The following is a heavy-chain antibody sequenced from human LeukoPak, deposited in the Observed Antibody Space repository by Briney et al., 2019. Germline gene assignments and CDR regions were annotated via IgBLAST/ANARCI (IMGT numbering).Heavy chain of an antibody. Sequence: SEILSIPCTVSGGFIISYDWSWVLQPPGKGLVWVGYIHYSWSTNYNPSLESRVTISVDTFKNHISLQLTSVTAAHTAVFYCSREISTVSQSDGDAFDLWGQGTMVTVSS. CDR2: IHYSWST. CDR1: GGFIISYD. V-gene: IGHV4-59*01. CDR3: SREISTVSQSDGDAFDL. D-gene: IGHD4-17*01. J-gene: IGHJ3*01.